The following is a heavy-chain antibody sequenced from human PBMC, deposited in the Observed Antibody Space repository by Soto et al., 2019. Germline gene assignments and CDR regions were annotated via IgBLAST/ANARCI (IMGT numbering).Heavy chain of an antibody. CDR3: ARWCAFRRHHSGSTHGFDI. V-gene: IGHV1-2*04. CDR2: INPNSGGT. D-gene: IGHD3-10*01. CDR1: GDRFAGCY. Sequence: GASVTVSWAACGDRFAGCYRQWVRQATGQGLEWMGWINPNSGGTNYAQKFQGWVTMTRDTSISTAYMELSRLRSDDTAVYYCARWCAFRRHHSGSTHGFDIRGQGTMVTV. J-gene: IGHJ3*02.